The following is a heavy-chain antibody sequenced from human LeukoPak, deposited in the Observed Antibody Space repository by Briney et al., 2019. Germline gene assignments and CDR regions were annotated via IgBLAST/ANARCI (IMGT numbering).Heavy chain of an antibody. CDR2: IYTSGST. V-gene: IGHV4-61*02. CDR3: ARGEVVSAPPTSGDAFDI. J-gene: IGHJ3*02. Sequence: SQTLSLTCTVSGGSISSGDYYWSWIRQPPGKGLEWIGRIYTSGSTNYNPTLKSRVTISVDTSKNQFSLKLSSVTAADTAVYYCARGEVVSAPPTSGDAFDIWGQGTMVTVSS. CDR1: GGSISSGDYY. D-gene: IGHD2-2*01.